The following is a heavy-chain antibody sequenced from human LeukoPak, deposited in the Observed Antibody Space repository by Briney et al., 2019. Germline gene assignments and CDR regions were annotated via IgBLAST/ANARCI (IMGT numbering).Heavy chain of an antibody. V-gene: IGHV1-2*04. CDR1: GYTFTGYY. J-gene: IGHJ4*02. CDR2: INPNSGGT. Sequence: ASVKVSCKASGYTFTGYYMHWVRQAPGQGLEWMGWINPNSGGTNYAQKFQGWVTMTRDTSISTAYMELSRLRSDDTAVYYCARAAAQASSGWLDYWGQGTLVTVSS. CDR3: ARAAAQASSGWLDY. D-gene: IGHD6-19*01.